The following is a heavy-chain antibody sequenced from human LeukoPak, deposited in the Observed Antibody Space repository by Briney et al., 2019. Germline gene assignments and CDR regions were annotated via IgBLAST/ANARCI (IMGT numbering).Heavy chain of an antibody. V-gene: IGHV3-74*01. CDR2: INTDGSST. D-gene: IGHD6-19*01. CDR1: GFTFSSYG. J-gene: IGHJ4*02. Sequence: PGGSLRLSCAASGFTFSSYGMHWVRQAPGEGLVWVSRINTDGSSTSYADSVKGRFTISRDNAKNTLYLQMNSLRAEDTAVYYCARTHSGWLLDYWGQGTLVTVSS. CDR3: ARTHSGWLLDY.